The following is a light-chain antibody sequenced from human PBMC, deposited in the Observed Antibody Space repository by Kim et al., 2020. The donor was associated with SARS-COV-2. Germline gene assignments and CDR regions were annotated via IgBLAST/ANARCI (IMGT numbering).Light chain of an antibody. Sequence: SYELTQPPAVSVSPGQTASITCSGDKLGDKYACWYQQKPGQSPVLVIYQDSKRPSGIPERFAGSNSGNTDTLTISGTQAMDEADYYCQAWDSSSYVFGTGTQVTVL. CDR3: QAWDSSSYV. J-gene: IGLJ1*01. CDR2: QDS. V-gene: IGLV3-1*01. CDR1: KLGDKY.